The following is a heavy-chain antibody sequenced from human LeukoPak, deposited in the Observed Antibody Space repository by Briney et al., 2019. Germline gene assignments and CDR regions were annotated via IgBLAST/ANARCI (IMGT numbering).Heavy chain of an antibody. CDR1: GFTFNTYW. Sequence: GGSLRLSCAASGFTFNTYWMHWVRQAPGKGLVWVSRINNDGSDTIYADSVKGRFTISRDNAKDTLYLQMISLRVEDAAVYYCARSSYPYYFDYWGQGTLVTVSS. CDR2: INNDGSDT. CDR3: ARSSYPYYFDY. V-gene: IGHV3-74*01. J-gene: IGHJ4*02.